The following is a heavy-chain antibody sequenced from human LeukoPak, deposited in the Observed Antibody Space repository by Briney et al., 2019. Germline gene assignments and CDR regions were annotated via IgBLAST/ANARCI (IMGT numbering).Heavy chain of an antibody. CDR3: ARGLDQWQQTAAGIDY. V-gene: IGHV3-48*01. Sequence: PGGSLRLSCAASGFTFSSYSMNWVRQAPGKGLEWVSYISSSSSTIFYADSVKGRFTISRDFAKNSLYLQMNSLRAADTAVYYCARGLDQWQQTAAGIDYWGQGTLVTVSS. CDR2: ISSSSSTI. J-gene: IGHJ4*02. CDR1: GFTFSSYS. D-gene: IGHD6-13*01.